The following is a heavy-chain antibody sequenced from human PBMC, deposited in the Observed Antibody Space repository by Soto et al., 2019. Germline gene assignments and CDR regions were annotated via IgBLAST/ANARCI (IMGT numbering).Heavy chain of an antibody. V-gene: IGHV3-48*03. CDR1: GFTFSSYE. J-gene: IGHJ6*02. CDR2: ISSSGSTI. D-gene: IGHD3-10*01. CDR3: ARAGYYYGSGSYPAYYYYYYGMDV. Sequence: GGSLRLSCAASGFTFSSYEMNWVRQAPGKGLEWASYISSSGSTIYYADSVKGRFTIPRDNAKNSPYLQMNSLRAEDTAVYYCARAGYYYGSGSYPAYYYYYYGMDVWGQGTTVTVSS.